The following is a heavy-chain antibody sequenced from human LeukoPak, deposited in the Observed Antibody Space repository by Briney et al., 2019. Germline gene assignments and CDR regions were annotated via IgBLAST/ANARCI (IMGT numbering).Heavy chain of an antibody. Sequence: GGSLRLSCAASGFTFSSYEMNWVRQAPGKGLEWVSYISSSGSTIYYADSVKGRFTISRDNSKNTLYLQMNSLRAEDTAVYYCAKGGDGRYYSRADYWGQGTLVTVSS. D-gene: IGHD2-21*01. CDR2: ISSSGSTI. J-gene: IGHJ4*02. CDR1: GFTFSSYE. CDR3: AKGGDGRYYSRADY. V-gene: IGHV3-48*03.